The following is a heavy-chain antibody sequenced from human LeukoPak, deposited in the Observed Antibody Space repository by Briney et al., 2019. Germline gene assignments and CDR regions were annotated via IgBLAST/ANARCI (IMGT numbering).Heavy chain of an antibody. CDR2: IYPGDSDT. CDR3: ATPPRGSLVGFDI. D-gene: IGHD3-10*01. CDR1: GYSFTSYW. J-gene: IGHJ3*02. Sequence: PGESLKISCKGSGYSFTSYWIGWVRQMPGKGLEWMGIIYPGDSDTRYSPSFQGQVTISADKSINTAYLQWSSLKASDTAMYYCATPPRGSLVGFDIWGQGTMVTVSS. V-gene: IGHV5-51*01.